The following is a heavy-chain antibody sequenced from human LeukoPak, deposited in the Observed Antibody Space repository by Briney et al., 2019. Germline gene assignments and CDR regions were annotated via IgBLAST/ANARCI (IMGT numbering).Heavy chain of an antibody. CDR3: ARLRGYSYGYGDY. J-gene: IGHJ4*02. CDR2: ISSSGNTI. CDR1: GFTFSSYS. V-gene: IGHV3-48*04. D-gene: IGHD5-18*01. Sequence: GGSLRLPCAASGFTFSSYSMNWVRQAPGKGLEWFSYISSSGNTIDYADSVKGRFTISRDNAKNSLYLQMVSLRAEDTAVYYCARLRGYSYGYGDYWGQGTLVTVSS.